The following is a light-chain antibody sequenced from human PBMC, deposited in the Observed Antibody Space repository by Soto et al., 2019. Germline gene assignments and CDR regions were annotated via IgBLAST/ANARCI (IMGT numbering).Light chain of an antibody. CDR1: SSDVGGYNY. J-gene: IGLJ2*01. CDR3: SSYTSNSTLV. V-gene: IGLV2-14*01. Sequence: QSALTQPASVSGSPGQSITISCTGTSSDVGGYNYVSWYQQHPGKAPKLMIYAVSSRPSGVSNRFSGSKSGNTASLTISGLQAEDEADYYCSSYTSNSTLVFGGGTKLTVL. CDR2: AVS.